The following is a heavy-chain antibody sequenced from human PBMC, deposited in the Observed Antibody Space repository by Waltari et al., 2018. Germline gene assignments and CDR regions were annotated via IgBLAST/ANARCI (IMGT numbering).Heavy chain of an antibody. D-gene: IGHD6-13*01. CDR3: ARGQQLVDY. V-gene: IGHV3-7*01. CDR2: IKQDGSEK. J-gene: IGHJ4*02. Sequence: EVQLVESGGGLVQPGGSLRLSCAASGFTFRGYWMSWVRQAPGKGREWVANIKQDGSEKYYVDSVKGRFTISRDNAKNSLYLQMNSRRAEDTAVYYCARGQQLVDYWGQGTLVTVSS. CDR1: GFTFRGYW.